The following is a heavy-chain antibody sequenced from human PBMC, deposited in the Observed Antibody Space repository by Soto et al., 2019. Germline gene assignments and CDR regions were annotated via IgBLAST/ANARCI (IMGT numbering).Heavy chain of an antibody. V-gene: IGHV1-2*02. CDR2: ISPHSGGP. CDR3: AREEQTGANYYLDY. D-gene: IGHD7-27*01. Sequence: ASVKVSCKASGYTFTGYYIHWVRQAPGQGLEWMGSISPHSGGPNYAQRFQGRVTMTRDTSMTTVYMEMSGLTSDDTAVYYCAREEQTGANYYLDYWGQGTLVTAPS. CDR1: GYTFTGYY. J-gene: IGHJ4*02.